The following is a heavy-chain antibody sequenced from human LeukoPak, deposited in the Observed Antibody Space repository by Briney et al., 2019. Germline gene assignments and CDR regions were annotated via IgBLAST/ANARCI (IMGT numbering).Heavy chain of an antibody. CDR1: GFTFSSYA. CDR2: ISYDGSNK. Sequence: GGSLRLSCAASGFTFSSYAMQRVRQAPGKGLGWVAVISYDGSNKYYADSVKGRFNISRDNSKNTLYLQMNSLRAEDTAVYYCAKGHDAVSYYYYYYYMDVWGKGTTVTISS. CDR3: AKGHDAVSYYYYYYYMDV. V-gene: IGHV3-30*04. J-gene: IGHJ6*03. D-gene: IGHD1-1*01.